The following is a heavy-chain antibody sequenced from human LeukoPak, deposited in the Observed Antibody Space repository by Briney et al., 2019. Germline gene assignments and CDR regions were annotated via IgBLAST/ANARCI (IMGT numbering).Heavy chain of an antibody. V-gene: IGHV3-64*01. J-gene: IGHJ4*02. CDR3: ARGSSDDILTGYPV. Sequence: GGSLRLSCAASGFTFSSYAMHWVRQAPGKGLEYVSAISSNGGSTYYANSVKGRFTISRDNSKNTLYLQMGSLRAEDMAVYYCARGSSDDILTGYPVRGQGTLVTVSS. CDR1: GFTFSSYA. D-gene: IGHD3-9*01. CDR2: ISSNGGST.